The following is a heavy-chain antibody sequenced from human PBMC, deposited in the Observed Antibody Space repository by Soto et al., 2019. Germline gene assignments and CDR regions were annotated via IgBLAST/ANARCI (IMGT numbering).Heavy chain of an antibody. J-gene: IGHJ6*02. CDR1: GGTFSNYA. CDR3: ARVEAVAGLYNYHGLDV. V-gene: IGHV1-69*12. Sequence: QVQLVQSGAEVKKPGSSVKVSCKVSGGTFSNYAIDWVRLAPGHGLEWRGGIVPIFGTTYYTQKFQGRTTIIADASTTTAYLEMSSLRSENTAIYYCARVEAVAGLYNYHGLDVWGQGTAVTVSS. D-gene: IGHD6-19*01. CDR2: IVPIFGTT.